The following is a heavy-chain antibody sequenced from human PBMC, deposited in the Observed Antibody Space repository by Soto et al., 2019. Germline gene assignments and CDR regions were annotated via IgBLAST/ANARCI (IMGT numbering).Heavy chain of an antibody. V-gene: IGHV1-18*01. CDR2: ISDYNGNT. CDR1: GYTFINYG. CDR3: AREGYYSGSGTYSPPRYYGMDV. Sequence: QVQLVQSGAEVKKPGASVKVSCKASGYTFINYGITWVRQAPGQGLEWMGWISDYNGNTYYGKKFQGRVTLTTDTSTRTAYMELKSLRADDTAVYYCAREGYYSGSGTYSPPRYYGMDVWGQGTTVTVSS. D-gene: IGHD3-10*01. J-gene: IGHJ6*02.